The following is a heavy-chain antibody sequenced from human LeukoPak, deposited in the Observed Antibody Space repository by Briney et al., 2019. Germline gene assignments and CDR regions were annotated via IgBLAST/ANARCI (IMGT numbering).Heavy chain of an antibody. Sequence: ASVKVSCKASGYTFTNYDINWVRQAAGQGPEWMAWINPKSGDRNLAQKFKGRVTLTTDTSVSTAYMELSSLRSDDAAVYYCARPLYSGYDYLAFQFWGQGTLVTVSS. J-gene: IGHJ4*02. V-gene: IGHV1-2*02. D-gene: IGHD5-12*01. CDR3: ARPLYSGYDYLAFQF. CDR1: GYTFTNYD. CDR2: INPKSGDR.